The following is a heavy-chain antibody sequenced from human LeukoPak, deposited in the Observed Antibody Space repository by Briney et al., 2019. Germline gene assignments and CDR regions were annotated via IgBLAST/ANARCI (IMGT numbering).Heavy chain of an antibody. Sequence: GGSLRLSCAASGFTFSSYGMSWVRQAPGKGLEWVSVISGSGGSTHYADSVKGRFTISRDNSKNTLHLQMSSLRAEDTAVYYCANGGGYSILNWLDPWGQGTLVTVSS. J-gene: IGHJ5*02. V-gene: IGHV3-23*01. CDR3: ANGGGYSILNWLDP. CDR2: ISGSGGST. CDR1: GFTFSSYG. D-gene: IGHD4-11*01.